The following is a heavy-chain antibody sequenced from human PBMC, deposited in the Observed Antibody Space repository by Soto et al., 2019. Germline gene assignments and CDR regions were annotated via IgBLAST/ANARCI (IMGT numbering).Heavy chain of an antibody. V-gene: IGHV4-4*02. CDR1: GASISSNTW. CDR2: IYHSGSA. J-gene: IGHJ4*02. Sequence: SETLSLTCAVSGASISSNTWWIWVRQPPGKGLEWIGEIYHSGSANYNPSLKSRVNISLDKSKNQFSLTMSSVTAADTAVYYCATRNEGSGSLVYLGQGALVTVSS. CDR3: ATRNEGSGSLVY. D-gene: IGHD3-10*01.